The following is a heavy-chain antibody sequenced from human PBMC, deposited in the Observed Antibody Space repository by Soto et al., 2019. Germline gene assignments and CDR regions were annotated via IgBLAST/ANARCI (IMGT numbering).Heavy chain of an antibody. J-gene: IGHJ4*02. CDR1: GDSISTYY. CDR2: IFYSGGT. D-gene: IGHD1-1*01. CDR3: ARLQLVQKVIDY. V-gene: IGHV4-59*01. Sequence: SETLSLTCTVSGDSISTYYWSWIRQPPGKGLQWIGYIFYSGGTAYNPSLKSRVTISLDMSKKQVSLKLSSVTTADTATYFCARLQLVQKVIDYWGQGTLVTVSS.